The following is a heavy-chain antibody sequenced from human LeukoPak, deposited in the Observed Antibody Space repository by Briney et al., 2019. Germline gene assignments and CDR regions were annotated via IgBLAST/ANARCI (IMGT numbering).Heavy chain of an antibody. CDR1: GFIFSNYA. CDR2: ISYDGSKK. D-gene: IGHD2-15*01. CDR3: AKDPGRSGNDY. V-gene: IGHV3-30*04. Sequence: GGSLRLSCAASGFIFSNYAIHWVRQAPGKGLERVAVISYDGSKKSYADSVKGRFTISRDNSKNTLYLQMNSLRAEDTAVYYCAKDPGRSGNDYWGQGTLVTVSS. J-gene: IGHJ4*02.